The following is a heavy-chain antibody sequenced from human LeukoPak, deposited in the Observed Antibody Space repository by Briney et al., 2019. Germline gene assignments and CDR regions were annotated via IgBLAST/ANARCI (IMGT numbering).Heavy chain of an antibody. CDR3: ARCSKAGIAAAGSPYYYYGMDV. J-gene: IGHJ6*02. CDR1: GGSISSYY. V-gene: IGHV4-59*01. Sequence: PSETLSLTCTVSGGSISSYYWSWIRQPPGKGLEWIGYIYYSGSTNYNPSLKSRVTISVDTSKNQFSLKLSSVTAADMAVYYCARCSKAGIAAAGSPYYYYGMDVWGQGTTVTVSS. D-gene: IGHD6-13*01. CDR2: IYYSGST.